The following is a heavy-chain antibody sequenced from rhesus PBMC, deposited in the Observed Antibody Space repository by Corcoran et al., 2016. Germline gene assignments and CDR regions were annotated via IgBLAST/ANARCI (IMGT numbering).Heavy chain of an antibody. J-gene: IGHJ4*01. D-gene: IGHD3-9*01. CDR3: ARAYEDDYGYYYTGTFDY. Sequence: QVQLQESGPGLVKPSETLSLTCAVSGGSVSSSNWWSWISQPHGKGLEWIGYISGSSGSTYYNPSINIRVTISTDTSKNQFSLKLSSVTAADTAVYYWARAYEDDYGYYYTGTFDYWGQGVLVTVSS. CDR1: GGSVSSSNW. V-gene: IGHV4-65*01. CDR2: ISGSSGST.